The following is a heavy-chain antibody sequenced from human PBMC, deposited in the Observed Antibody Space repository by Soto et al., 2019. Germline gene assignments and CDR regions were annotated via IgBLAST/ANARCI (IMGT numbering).Heavy chain of an antibody. J-gene: IGHJ4*02. CDR2: IFSDGTT. Sequence: VGSLRLSCAASGFTVNSNYMSWVRQTPGKGLEWVSLIFSDGTTYYADSVKGRFTISRDNSKNRLHLQMNSLRGEDTAVYYCAYGGYSNIEFHYWGQGTLVTVSS. V-gene: IGHV3-53*01. D-gene: IGHD4-17*01. CDR3: AYGGYSNIEFHY. CDR1: GFTVNSNY.